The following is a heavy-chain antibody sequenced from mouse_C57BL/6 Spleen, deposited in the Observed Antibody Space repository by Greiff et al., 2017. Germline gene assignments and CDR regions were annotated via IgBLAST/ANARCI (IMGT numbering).Heavy chain of an antibody. CDR1: GYTFTDYN. J-gene: IGHJ4*01. Sequence: EVMLVESGPELVKPGASVKMSCKASGYTFTDYNMHWVKQSHGKSLEWIGYINPNNGGTSYNQKFKGKATLTVNKSSSTAYMELRSLTSEDSAVYYCARSTTGAMDYWGQGTSVTVSS. D-gene: IGHD1-1*01. V-gene: IGHV1-22*01. CDR3: ARSTTGAMDY. CDR2: INPNNGGT.